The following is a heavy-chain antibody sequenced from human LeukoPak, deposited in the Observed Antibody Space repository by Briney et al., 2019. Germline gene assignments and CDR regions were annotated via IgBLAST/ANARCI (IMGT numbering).Heavy chain of an antibody. Sequence: GGSLGLSCAASGFTFSSYWMSWVRQAPGKGLEWVANIKQDGSEKYYVDSVKGRFTISRDNAKNSLYLQMNSLRAEDTAVYFCAMIEQVVSKVEGGYWGQGTLVTVSS. CDR2: IKQDGSEK. CDR3: AMIEQVVSKVEGGY. V-gene: IGHV3-7*01. J-gene: IGHJ4*02. D-gene: IGHD6-6*01. CDR1: GFTFSSYW.